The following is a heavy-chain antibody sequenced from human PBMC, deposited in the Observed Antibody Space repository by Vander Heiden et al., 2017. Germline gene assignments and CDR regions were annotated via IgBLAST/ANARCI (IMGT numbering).Heavy chain of an antibody. Sequence: EVQLVESGGGLVKPGGSLRLSCAASGFTFSSYSMNWVRQAPGKGLEWVSSISSSSSYIYYADSVKGRFTISRDNAKNSLYLQMNSLRAVDTAVYYCARTYYDSSGPRDAFDIWGQGTMVTVSS. CDR2: ISSSSSYI. CDR1: GFTFSSYS. D-gene: IGHD3-22*01. J-gene: IGHJ3*02. CDR3: ARTYYDSSGPRDAFDI. V-gene: IGHV3-21*01.